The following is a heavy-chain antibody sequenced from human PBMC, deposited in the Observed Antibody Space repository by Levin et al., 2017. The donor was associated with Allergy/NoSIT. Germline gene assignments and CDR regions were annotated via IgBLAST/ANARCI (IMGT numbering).Heavy chain of an antibody. V-gene: IGHV4-59*08. CDR1: GGSISSYY. D-gene: IGHD5-18*01. CDR2: IYYSGST. J-gene: IGHJ5*02. Sequence: SETLSLTCTVSGGSISSYYWSWIRQPPGKGLEWIGYIYYSGSTNYNPSLKSRVTISVDTSKNQFSLKLSSVTAADTAVYYCARYRGYSYGYGSWFDPWGQGTLVTVSS. CDR3: ARYRGYSYGYGSWFDP.